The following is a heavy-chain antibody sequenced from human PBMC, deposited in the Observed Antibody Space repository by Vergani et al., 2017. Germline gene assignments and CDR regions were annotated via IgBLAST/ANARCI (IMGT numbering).Heavy chain of an antibody. CDR1: GGSLSSYY. D-gene: IGHD2-15*01. V-gene: IGHV4-59*01. CDR2: IYYSVST. CDR3: ASLHCSGGRCYDVRAGLDV. J-gene: IGHJ6*04. Sequence: QVQLQESGPGLVKPSETLSLTCTVSGGSLSSYYWSWIRQPPGKGLEWIGYIYYSVSTNYNPTLKSRVTISVDTSKNQFSLKLSSVTAADPAVYYCASLHCSGGRCYDVRAGLDVWGKGTTVTVSS.